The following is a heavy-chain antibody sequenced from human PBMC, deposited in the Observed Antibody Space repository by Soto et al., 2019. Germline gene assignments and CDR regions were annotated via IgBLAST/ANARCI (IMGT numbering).Heavy chain of an antibody. CDR2: IHGDGGKI. J-gene: IGHJ4*02. CDR3: ARDFYGGYTYGPGDY. CDR1: GFMFSAYW. D-gene: IGHD5-18*01. V-gene: IGHV3-7*01. Sequence: GGSLRLSCAAPGFMFSAYWMSWVRQAPGKGLEWVANIHGDGGKIYYVDSVKGRFTISRDNAKRSLYLQMKSLRAEDTAVYYCARDFYGGYTYGPGDYWGQGALVTVSS.